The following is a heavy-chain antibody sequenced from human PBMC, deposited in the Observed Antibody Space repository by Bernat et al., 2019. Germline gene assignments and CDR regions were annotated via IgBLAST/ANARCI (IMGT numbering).Heavy chain of an antibody. CDR3: ARGNLAYQFFGY. CDR1: GGSIDSGGSS. V-gene: IGHV4-30-2*01. D-gene: IGHD2-2*01. CDR2: IYYSGST. Sequence: QLQLRESGSGLVKPSQTLSLTCAVSGGSIDSGGSSWSWIRQPPGKGLEWIGYIYYSGSTYYNPSLKSRVTISVDRSKNQFSLNLSSVTAADTAVYYCARGNLAYQFFGYWGQGTLVPVSS. J-gene: IGHJ4*02.